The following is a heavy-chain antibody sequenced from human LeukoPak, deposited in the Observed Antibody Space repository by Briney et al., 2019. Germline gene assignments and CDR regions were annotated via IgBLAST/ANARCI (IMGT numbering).Heavy chain of an antibody. CDR3: ARANSDGYNLH. D-gene: IGHD5-24*01. V-gene: IGHV4-38-2*02. CDR2: IYHSGST. Sequence: PSETLSLTCTVSGYSISSGYYWGWIRQPPGKGLEWIGSIYHSGSTYYNPSLKSRVTISVDTSKNQFSLKLSSVTAADTAVYYCARANSDGYNLHWGQGTLVTVSS. J-gene: IGHJ4*02. CDR1: GYSISSGYY.